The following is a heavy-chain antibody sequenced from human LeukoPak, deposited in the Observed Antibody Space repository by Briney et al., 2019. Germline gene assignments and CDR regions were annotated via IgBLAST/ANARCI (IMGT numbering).Heavy chain of an antibody. CDR1: GFTFSSYS. V-gene: IGHV3-21*04. Sequence: PGGSLRLSCAASGFTFSSYSMNWVRQAPGKGLEWVSSISSSSSYIYYADSVKGRFTISRDNAKNTLYLQMNSLRAEDTAVYYCAKGEVSSDSQAFDYWGQGTLVTVSS. CDR3: AKGEVSSDSQAFDY. CDR2: ISSSSSYI. J-gene: IGHJ4*02. D-gene: IGHD6-19*01.